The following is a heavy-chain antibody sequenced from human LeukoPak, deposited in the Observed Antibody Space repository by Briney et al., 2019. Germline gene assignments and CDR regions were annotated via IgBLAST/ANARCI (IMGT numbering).Heavy chain of an antibody. V-gene: IGHV6-1*01. CDR3: ARASSGRFDY. J-gene: IGHJ4*02. D-gene: IGHD1-26*01. CDR2: TYYRSKWLN. Sequence: SQTLSLTCAISGDSVSSILTTWNRIRQSPSRGLEWLGRTYYRSKWLNDYEVSVKSRITINPDTSKNQFSLQLNSVTPEDTAVYYCARASSGRFDYWGQGTLVTVSS. CDR1: GDSVSSILTT.